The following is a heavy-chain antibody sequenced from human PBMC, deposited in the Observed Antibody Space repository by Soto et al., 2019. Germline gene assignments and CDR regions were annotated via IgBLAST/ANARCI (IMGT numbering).Heavy chain of an antibody. J-gene: IGHJ5*02. V-gene: IGHV3-23*01. D-gene: IGHD3-10*01. CDR2: ISGSGFKK. CDR3: AKNRGVEFVTLATVDLFDP. CDR1: VFIFETFC. Sequence: GGSLRLSYAASVFIFETFCMSWVRQAPGKGLEWISSISGSGFKKYYADSVKGRFTISRDSSNSTVYLELNNLSADDTAVYHCAKNRGVEFVTLATVDLFDPCDHGSVVTVS.